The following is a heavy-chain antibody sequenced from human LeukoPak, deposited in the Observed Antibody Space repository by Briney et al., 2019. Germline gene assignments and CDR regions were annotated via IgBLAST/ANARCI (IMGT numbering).Heavy chain of an antibody. CDR3: ARSLVAVTAINAFDI. D-gene: IGHD2-21*02. Sequence: ASVKVSCKASGYTFTSYGISWVRQAPGQGLEWMGWISAYNGNTNYAQKLQGRVTMTTDTSTSTAYMELRSLRSDDTAVYYCARSLVAVTAINAFDIWGQGTMVTVSS. J-gene: IGHJ3*02. CDR2: ISAYNGNT. CDR1: GYTFTSYG. V-gene: IGHV1-18*01.